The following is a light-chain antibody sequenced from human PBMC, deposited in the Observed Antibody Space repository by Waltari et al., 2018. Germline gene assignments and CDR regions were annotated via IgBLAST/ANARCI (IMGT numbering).Light chain of an antibody. CDR2: DTS. CDR3: LLYYNGVRV. CDR1: TGAVTSGPF. V-gene: IGLV7-46*01. Sequence: QAVVTQEPSLTVSPGGTVTLTCGSSTGAVTSGPFPYWFQQKPGQAPRTLIYDTSNKHSWTPARFSGSLLGGKAALTLSGVQPEDEAEYYCLLYYNGVRVFGGGTKLTVL. J-gene: IGLJ3*02.